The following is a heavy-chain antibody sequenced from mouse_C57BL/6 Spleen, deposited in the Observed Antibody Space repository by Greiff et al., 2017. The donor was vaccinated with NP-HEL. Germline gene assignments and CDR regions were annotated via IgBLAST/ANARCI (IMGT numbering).Heavy chain of an antibody. D-gene: IGHD4-1*01. CDR1: GFTFSSYT. Sequence: EVQRVESGGGLVKPGGSLKLSCAASGFTFSSYTMSWVRQTPAQRLEWVATISGGGGNTYYPDSVKGRFTISRDNAKNTLYLQMSSLRSEDTALYYCARLAGTRYFDYWGQGTTLTVSS. V-gene: IGHV5-9*01. CDR3: ARLAGTRYFDY. CDR2: ISGGGGNT. J-gene: IGHJ2*01.